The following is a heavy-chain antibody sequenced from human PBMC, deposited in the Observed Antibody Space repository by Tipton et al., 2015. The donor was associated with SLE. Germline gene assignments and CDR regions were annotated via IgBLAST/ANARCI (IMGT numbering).Heavy chain of an antibody. J-gene: IGHJ4*02. V-gene: IGHV4-39*01. CDR2: IYYSGST. CDR3: ARGEYSSSWYPFDY. D-gene: IGHD6-13*01. CDR1: GGSISSSSYY. Sequence: TLSLTCTVSGGSISSSSYYWGWIRQPPGKGLEWIGSIYYSGSTYYNPSLKSRVTISIHTSKNQFSLKLSSVTAADTAVYYCARGEYSSSWYPFDYWGQGTLVTVSS.